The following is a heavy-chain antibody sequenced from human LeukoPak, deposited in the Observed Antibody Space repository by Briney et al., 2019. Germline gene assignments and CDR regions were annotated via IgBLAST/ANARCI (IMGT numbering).Heavy chain of an antibody. V-gene: IGHV1-69*13. CDR2: IIPIFGTA. D-gene: IGHD6-13*01. J-gene: IGHJ6*03. Sequence: GASVKLSCKASGGTFCSYAFSWVRQAPAQGLELMGGIIPIFGTANYAQKFQGRVTITADESTSTAYMELNSLRAEDTAVYYWAGPSGAAWYYYYMDVWGEGTTVTVSS. CDR3: AGPSGAAWYYYYMDV. CDR1: GGTFCSYA.